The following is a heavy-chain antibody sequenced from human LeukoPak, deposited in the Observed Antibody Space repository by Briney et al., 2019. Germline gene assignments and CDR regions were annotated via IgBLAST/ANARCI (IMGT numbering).Heavy chain of an antibody. CDR3: ATDPTVAGTSEYFQH. J-gene: IGHJ1*01. V-gene: IGHV3-23*01. Sequence: PGGSLRLSCAASGFTFSSYSMNWVRQAPGKGLEWVSVISGSGGSTYYADSVKGRCTISRDNSKNTLYLEMNSLRAEDTAVYYCATDPTVAGTSEYFQHWGQGTLVTVSS. D-gene: IGHD6-19*01. CDR2: ISGSGGST. CDR1: GFTFSSYS.